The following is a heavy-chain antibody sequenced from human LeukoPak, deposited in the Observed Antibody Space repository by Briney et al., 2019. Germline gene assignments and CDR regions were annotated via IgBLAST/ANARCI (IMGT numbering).Heavy chain of an antibody. CDR3: AKGGGYEAQYYYYYLDV. Sequence: GGSLRLSCAASGFTLTSYGMYWVPQAPGKGLEWVAFIRYDESNKYYADSVKGRFTVSRDNSKNTLYLQMKSLRAEDTAVYYCAKGGGYEAQYYYYYLDVWGKGTTVTISS. D-gene: IGHD5-12*01. CDR1: GFTLTSYG. V-gene: IGHV3-30*02. J-gene: IGHJ6*03. CDR2: IRYDESNK.